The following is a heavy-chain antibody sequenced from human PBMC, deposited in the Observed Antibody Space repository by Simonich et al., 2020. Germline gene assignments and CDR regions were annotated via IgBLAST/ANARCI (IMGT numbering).Heavy chain of an antibody. J-gene: IGHJ6*02. V-gene: IGHV4-38-2*01. CDR1: GYSISSGYY. Sequence: QVQLQESGPGLVKPSETLSLTCAVSGYSISSGYYGGWIRHPPGKGREWMGSIYHSGITHYNPSLKSRVTISVDTSKNQFSLKLSSVTAADTAVYYCARVGYSNYYYYGMDVWGQGTTVTVSS. CDR2: IYHSGIT. D-gene: IGHD6-13*01. CDR3: ARVGYSNYYYYGMDV.